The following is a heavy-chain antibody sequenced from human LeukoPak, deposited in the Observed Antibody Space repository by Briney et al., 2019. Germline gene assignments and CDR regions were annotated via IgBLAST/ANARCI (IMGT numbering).Heavy chain of an antibody. Sequence: SETLSLTCTVSGGSISSSSYYWGWIRQPPGKRLEWIGSIYYSGSTYYNPSLKSRVTISVDTSKNQFSLKLSSVTAAHTAVYYGPRRYDFGSGKIASGGQGTLATV. D-gene: IGHD3-3*01. CDR1: GGSISSSSYY. CDR3: PRRYDFGSGKIAS. V-gene: IGHV4-39*01. J-gene: IGHJ4*02. CDR2: IYYSGST.